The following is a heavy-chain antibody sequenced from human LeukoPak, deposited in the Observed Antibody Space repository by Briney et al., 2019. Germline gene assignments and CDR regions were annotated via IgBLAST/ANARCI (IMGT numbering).Heavy chain of an antibody. CDR1: GFMFHDYV. CDR2: INWNGGRT. V-gene: IGHV3-20*04. D-gene: IGHD4-17*01. Sequence: GWALTLSCAASGFMFHDYVMSWVRQAPGKGLEWVSGINWNGGRTGYADSVKGRFTISRDNAKNSLYLQMNSLRAEDTTLYYCARDYDYGDYPGYWGQGTLVTVSS. J-gene: IGHJ4*02. CDR3: ARDYDYGDYPGY.